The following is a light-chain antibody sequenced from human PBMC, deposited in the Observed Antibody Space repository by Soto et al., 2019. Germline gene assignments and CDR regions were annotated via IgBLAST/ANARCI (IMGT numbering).Light chain of an antibody. J-gene: IGKJ2*02. CDR1: QSVSSTY. V-gene: IGKV3-20*01. CDR2: GAS. Sequence: EIVLTQSPGTLSLSPGERATLSCRASQSVSSTYLGWYQQKPGQAPRLLVYGASSRATGIPDRFSGSGSGTDCTLTISRLEPEDFAVYYCQQHGSSPGTFGQGTKLKIK. CDR3: QQHGSSPGT.